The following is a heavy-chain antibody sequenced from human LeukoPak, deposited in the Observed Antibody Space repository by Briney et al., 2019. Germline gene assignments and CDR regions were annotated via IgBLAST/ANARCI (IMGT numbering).Heavy chain of an antibody. D-gene: IGHD3-3*01. CDR1: GGSISSYY. CDR2: IYTSGST. V-gene: IGHV4-4*09. Sequence: SETLSLTCTVSGGSISSYYWSWIRQPPGKGLEWIGYIYTSGSTNYNPSLKSRVTISVDTSKNQFSLKLSSVTAADTAVYYCASSPPYYDSGHYYYYYYMDVWGKGTTVTVSS. J-gene: IGHJ6*03. CDR3: ASSPPYYDSGHYYYYYYMDV.